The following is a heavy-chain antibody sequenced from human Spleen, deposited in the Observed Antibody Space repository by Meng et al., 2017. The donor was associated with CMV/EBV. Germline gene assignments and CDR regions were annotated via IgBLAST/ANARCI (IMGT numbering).Heavy chain of an antibody. CDR2: IHPNSGDS. Sequence: ASVKVSCKASGYSFTSYGITWVRQAPGQGLEYMGWIHPNSGDSNSPQYLRGRVTMTRATSISTAYMELSSLRSDDTAIYYCTRALLGHPQDYWGQGTLVTVSS. CDR3: TRALLGHPQDY. J-gene: IGHJ4*02. V-gene: IGHV1-2*02. CDR1: GYSFTSYG.